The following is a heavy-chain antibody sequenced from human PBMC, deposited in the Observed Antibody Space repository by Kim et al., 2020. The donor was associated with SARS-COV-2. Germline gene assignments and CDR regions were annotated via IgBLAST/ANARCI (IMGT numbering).Heavy chain of an antibody. D-gene: IGHD2-2*01. CDR2: ISGSGGST. J-gene: IGHJ4*02. V-gene: IGHV3-23*01. CDR3: AKNRPYCSSTSCYDLSYFDY. Sequence: GGSLRLSCAASGFTFSSYAMSWVRQAPGKGLEWVSAISGSGGSTYYADSVKGRFTISRDNSKNTLYLQMNSLRAEDTAVYYCAKNRPYCSSTSCYDLSYFDYWGQGTLVTVSS. CDR1: GFTFSSYA.